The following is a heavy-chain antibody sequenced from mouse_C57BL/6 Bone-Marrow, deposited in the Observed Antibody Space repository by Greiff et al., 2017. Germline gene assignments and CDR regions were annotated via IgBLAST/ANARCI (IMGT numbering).Heavy chain of an antibody. V-gene: IGHV2-2*01. Sequence: QVQLQQSGPGLVQPSQCLSITCTVSGFSLTSYGVHWVRQSPGKGLEWLGVIWSGGSTDYNAAFISRLGISKDNSKSQVFFKMNSLQADDTAIYYCASGYFDVWGTGTTVTVSS. CDR2: IWSGGST. J-gene: IGHJ1*03. CDR3: ASGYFDV. CDR1: GFSLTSYG.